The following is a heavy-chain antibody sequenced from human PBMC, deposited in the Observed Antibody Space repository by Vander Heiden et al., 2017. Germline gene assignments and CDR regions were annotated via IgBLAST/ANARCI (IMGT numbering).Heavy chain of an antibody. Sequence: QVQLVQSAAEVTKPGASVQVSCMASGYTFTGYYMHWVRQAPGQGLEWMGWINPNSGGTNYAQKFQGRVTMTRDTSISTAYMELSRLRSDDTAVYYCARGGRSRGTTFLLDYWGQGTLVTVSS. D-gene: IGHD1-7*01. CDR3: ARGGRSRGTTFLLDY. CDR1: GYTFTGYY. CDR2: INPNSGGT. J-gene: IGHJ4*02. V-gene: IGHV1-2*02.